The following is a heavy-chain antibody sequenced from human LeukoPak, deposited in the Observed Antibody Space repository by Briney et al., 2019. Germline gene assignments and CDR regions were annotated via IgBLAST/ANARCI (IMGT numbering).Heavy chain of an antibody. V-gene: IGHV3-21*01. CDR3: ARDRADPTRLVEMATITAFDY. Sequence: GSLRLSCAASGFTFSSYSMNWVRQAPGKGLEWVSSISSSSSYIYYVDSVKGRFTISRDNAKNSLYLQMNSLRAEDTAVYYCARDRADPTRLVEMATITAFDYWGQGTLVTVSS. CDR2: ISSSSSYI. J-gene: IGHJ4*02. D-gene: IGHD5-24*01. CDR1: GFTFSSYS.